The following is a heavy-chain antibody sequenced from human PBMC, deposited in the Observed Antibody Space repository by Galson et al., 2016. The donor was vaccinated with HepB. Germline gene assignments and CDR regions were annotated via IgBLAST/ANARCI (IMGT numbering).Heavy chain of an antibody. CDR1: GFTFSNYA. CDR2: ISGSGANT. Sequence: SLRLSCAASGFTFSNYAMTWVRQAPGQGLEWVSGISGSGANTHYANAVKGRFTISRDHSNNTLYLQVNSLRAEDTALYFCARSSNSWAPFDYWGQGTLVTVSS. J-gene: IGHJ4*02. V-gene: IGHV3-23*01. D-gene: IGHD6-13*01. CDR3: ARSSNSWAPFDY.